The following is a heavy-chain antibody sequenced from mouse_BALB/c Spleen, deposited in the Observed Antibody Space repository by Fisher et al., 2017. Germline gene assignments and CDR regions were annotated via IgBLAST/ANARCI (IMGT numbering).Heavy chain of an antibody. V-gene: IGHV1-77*01. CDR3: ARGITSRYFDV. D-gene: IGHD2-4*01. J-gene: IGHJ1*01. Sequence: KFKGKATLTADKSSSTAYMQLSSLTSENSAVYFCARGITSRYFDVWGAGTTVTVSS.